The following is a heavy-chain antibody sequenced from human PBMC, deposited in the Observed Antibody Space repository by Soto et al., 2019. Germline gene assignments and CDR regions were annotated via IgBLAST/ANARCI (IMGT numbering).Heavy chain of an antibody. CDR2: INPNSGGT. CDR1: GYTFTGYY. Sequence: ASVKVSCKASGYTFTGYYMHWVRQAPGQGLEWMGWINPNSGGTNYAQKFQGWVAMTRDTSISTAYMELSRLRSDDTAVYYCARELRGVIIGTHYYSGMDVWGQGTTVTVSS. D-gene: IGHD3-10*01. J-gene: IGHJ6*02. CDR3: ARELRGVIIGTHYYSGMDV. V-gene: IGHV1-2*04.